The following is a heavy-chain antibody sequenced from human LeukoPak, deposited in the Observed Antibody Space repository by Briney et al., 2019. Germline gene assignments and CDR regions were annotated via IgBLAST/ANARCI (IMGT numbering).Heavy chain of an antibody. Sequence: PGASLRLSCAASGFTFSGYAMGWVRLAPGKGLEWVSLISGSGDNPYYADSVKGRFTISRDNSKNTLYLQMNSLRAEDTAVYYCARVMRLYGYFRHWGQGTLVTVSS. CDR1: GFTFSGYA. J-gene: IGHJ1*01. CDR2: ISGSGDNP. V-gene: IGHV3-23*01. D-gene: IGHD3-16*02. CDR3: ARVMRLYGYFRH.